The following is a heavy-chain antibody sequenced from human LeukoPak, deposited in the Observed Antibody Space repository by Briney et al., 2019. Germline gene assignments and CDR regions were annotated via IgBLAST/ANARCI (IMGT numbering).Heavy chain of an antibody. D-gene: IGHD6-13*01. CDR2: IIPIFGTA. CDR3: ARGSIAAAGTWFHAFDI. CDR1: GGTFSSYA. V-gene: IGHV1-69*13. J-gene: IGHJ3*02. Sequence: ASVKVSCKASGGTFSSYAISWVRQAPVQGLEWMGGIIPIFGTANYAQKFQGRVTITADESTSTAYMELSSLRSEDTAVYYCARGSIAAAGTWFHAFDIWGQGTMVTVSS.